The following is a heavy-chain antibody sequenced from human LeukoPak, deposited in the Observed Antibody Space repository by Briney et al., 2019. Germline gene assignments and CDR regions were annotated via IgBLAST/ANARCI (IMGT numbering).Heavy chain of an antibody. V-gene: IGHV3-33*01. CDR2: IWYEGSDK. Sequence: PGRSLRLSCAASGFTFSHYGMHWVRQAPGKGLEWVAVIWYEGSDKYYADSVKGRFTISRDNSKNTLYLQMNSLRAEDTAVYYCARDVPDSGNYYPDAFDIWGQGTMVTVSS. D-gene: IGHD3-10*01. J-gene: IGHJ3*02. CDR1: GFTFSHYG. CDR3: ARDVPDSGNYYPDAFDI.